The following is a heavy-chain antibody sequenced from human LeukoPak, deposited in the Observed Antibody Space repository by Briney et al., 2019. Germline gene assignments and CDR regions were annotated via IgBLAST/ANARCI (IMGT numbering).Heavy chain of an antibody. CDR2: VYHSGSS. CDR1: TDSIITNYY. D-gene: IGHD1-26*01. CDR3: ARDSGSYLLPFDY. V-gene: IGHV4-38-2*02. Sequence: SETLSLTRTVSTDSIITNYYWAWIRQPPGQGLEWIGSVYHSGSSSYNASLKSRVTFSVDTSKNQFSLSLTSVTAADTAVYYCARDSGSYLLPFDYWGQGILVTVS. J-gene: IGHJ4*02.